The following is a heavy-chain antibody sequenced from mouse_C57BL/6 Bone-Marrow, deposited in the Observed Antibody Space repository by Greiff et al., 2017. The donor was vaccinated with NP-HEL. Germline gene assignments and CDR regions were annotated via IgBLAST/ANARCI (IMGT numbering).Heavy chain of an antibody. CDR2: IDPSDSYT. J-gene: IGHJ4*01. CDR3: ARAWACSAMAY. D-gene: IGHD3-1*01. V-gene: IGHV1-50*01. Sequence: VQLQQPGAELVKPGASVKLSCKASGYTFTSYWMQWVKQRPGQGLEWIGEIDPSDSYTNYNQKFKGKATLTVDTSSSTAYMQLSSLTSEESAVYYCARAWACSAMAYWGQGTSVTVSS. CDR1: GYTFTSYW.